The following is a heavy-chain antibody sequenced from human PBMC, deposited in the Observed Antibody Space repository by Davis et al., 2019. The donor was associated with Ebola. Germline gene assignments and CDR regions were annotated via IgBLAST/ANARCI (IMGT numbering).Heavy chain of an antibody. CDR1: GGSIRSHGW. V-gene: IGHV4-4*02. CDR2: ISDIGST. CDR3: SGQWGPLRVWHV. J-gene: IGHJ6*02. D-gene: IGHD1-26*01. Sequence: PSETLSLTFTVSGGSIRSHGWWRLVRPSPGTGLEWFGEISDIGSTKYNPSLTSRVTMSMDNSKNQFSLRLTFVTAADAAVYYCSGQWGPLRVWHVWGQGTAVTVSS.